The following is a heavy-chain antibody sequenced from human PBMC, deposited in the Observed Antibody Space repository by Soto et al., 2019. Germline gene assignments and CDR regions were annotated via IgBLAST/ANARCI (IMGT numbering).Heavy chain of an antibody. V-gene: IGHV6-1*01. CDR2: AYYRSKWYN. CDR1: GDSVSSNSAA. CDR3: ARECITIFGVVIPYYYGMDA. Sequence: SQTLSLTCAISGDSVSSNSAAWNWIRQSPSRGLEWLGRAYYRSKWYNDYAVSVKSRITINPDTSKNQFSLQLNSVPPEDTAEYYCARECITIFGVVIPYYYGMDAWGQGTTVTV. J-gene: IGHJ6*02. D-gene: IGHD3-3*01.